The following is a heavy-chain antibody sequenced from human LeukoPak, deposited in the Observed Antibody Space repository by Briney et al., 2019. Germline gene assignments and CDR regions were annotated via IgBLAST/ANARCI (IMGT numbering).Heavy chain of an antibody. V-gene: IGHV3-74*01. Sequence: GGSLRLSCAASGFTFSSNWMHWVRQAPGKGLVWVSRINEDGRTTNYADSVKGRFTISRDNAKNTLDLQMNSLRAEDTAVYYCVRDLGGRSGHWGQGTLVTVSS. D-gene: IGHD1-26*01. CDR1: GFTFSSNW. CDR2: INEDGRTT. CDR3: VRDLGGRSGH. J-gene: IGHJ4*02.